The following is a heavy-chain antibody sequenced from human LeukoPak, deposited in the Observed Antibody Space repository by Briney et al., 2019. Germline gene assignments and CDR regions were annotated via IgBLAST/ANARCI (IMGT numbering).Heavy chain of an antibody. CDR1: GYTFTGYY. Sequence: ASVKVSCKASGYTFTGYYMHWVRQAPGQGLEWMGWINPNSGGTNYAQKFQGRVTMTRDTSISTAYMELSRLRSDDTAVYYCARVSSPYSSNFYYYMDVWGKGTTVTVSS. J-gene: IGHJ6*03. D-gene: IGHD6-13*01. CDR2: INPNSGGT. CDR3: ARVSSPYSSNFYYYMDV. V-gene: IGHV1-2*02.